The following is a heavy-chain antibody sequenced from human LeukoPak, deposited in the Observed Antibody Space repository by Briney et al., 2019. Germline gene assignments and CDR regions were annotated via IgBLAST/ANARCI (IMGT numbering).Heavy chain of an antibody. CDR3: GRVGGRSKAAKGDAFDI. Sequence: GGSLRLSCAASGFTFSSYSMNWVRQAPGKGLEWVSSISSGSTYMYYADSVKGRFTISRDNAQNSMYLHMNSLRAEDTAVYYCGRVGGRSKAAKGDAFDIWGQGTMVTVSS. CDR2: ISSGSTYM. D-gene: IGHD6-6*01. CDR1: GFTFSSYS. J-gene: IGHJ3*02. V-gene: IGHV3-21*01.